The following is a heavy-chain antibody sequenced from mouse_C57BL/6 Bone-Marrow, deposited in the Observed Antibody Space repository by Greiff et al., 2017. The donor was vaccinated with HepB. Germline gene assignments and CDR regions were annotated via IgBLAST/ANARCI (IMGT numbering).Heavy chain of an antibody. CDR2: ISDGGSYT. V-gene: IGHV5-4*03. J-gene: IGHJ3*01. Sequence: DVKLVESGGGLVKPGGSLKLSCAASGFTFSSYAMSWVRQTPEKRLEWVATISDGGSYTYYPDNVKGRFTISRDNAKNNLYLQMSHLKSEDTAMYYCAAAGFAYWGQGTLVTVSA. CDR1: GFTFSSYA. CDR3: AAAGFAY.